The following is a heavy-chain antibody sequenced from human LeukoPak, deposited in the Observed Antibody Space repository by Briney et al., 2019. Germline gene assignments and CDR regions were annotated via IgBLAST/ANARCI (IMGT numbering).Heavy chain of an antibody. J-gene: IGHJ4*02. Sequence: GGSLTLSCAVSGFTFSSYWMHWVRQAPGKGLVWVSRINGDGSTTSYADSVKSRFTISRDNAKNTLYLQMNSLRAEDTAVYYCARDRGYCSGGSCYILDYWGQGTLVTVSS. D-gene: IGHD2-15*01. CDR2: INGDGSTT. CDR3: ARDRGYCSGGSCYILDY. V-gene: IGHV3-74*01. CDR1: GFTFSSYW.